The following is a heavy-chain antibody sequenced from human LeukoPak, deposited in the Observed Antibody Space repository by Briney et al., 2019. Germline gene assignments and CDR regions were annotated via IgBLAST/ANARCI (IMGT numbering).Heavy chain of an antibody. D-gene: IGHD5-24*01. J-gene: IGHJ6*03. Sequence: PGGSLRLSCAASGFTFSSYGMHWVRQAPGKGLEWVAVIWYGGSNKYYADSVKGRFTISRDNSKNTLYLQMNSLRAEDTAVYYCAKDVARYTDYYYMDVWGKGTTVTVSS. V-gene: IGHV3-33*06. CDR3: AKDVARYTDYYYMDV. CDR2: IWYGGSNK. CDR1: GFTFSSYG.